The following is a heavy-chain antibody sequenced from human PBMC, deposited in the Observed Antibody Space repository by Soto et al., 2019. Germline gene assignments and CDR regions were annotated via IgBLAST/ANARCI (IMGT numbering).Heavy chain of an antibody. CDR1: GFTFSSYG. CDR2: IWYDGSNK. J-gene: IGHJ6*02. Sequence: GGSLRLSCAASGFTFSSYGMHWVRQAPGKGLEWVAVIWYDGSNKYYADSVKGRFTISRDNSKNTLYLQMNSLRAEDTAVYYCAREYCSSTSCYPNPYGMDVWGQGTTVTVSS. CDR3: AREYCSSTSCYPNPYGMDV. V-gene: IGHV3-33*01. D-gene: IGHD2-2*01.